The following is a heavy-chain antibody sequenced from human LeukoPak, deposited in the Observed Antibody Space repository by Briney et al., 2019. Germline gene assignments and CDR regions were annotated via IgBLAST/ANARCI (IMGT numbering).Heavy chain of an antibody. D-gene: IGHD6-13*01. V-gene: IGHV3-21*01. CDR2: ISSRSSYI. CDR3: AREGASSPGGLYYYYMDV. J-gene: IGHJ6*03. CDR1: GFTFSSYS. Sequence: GGSLRLSCAASGFTFSSYSMNWVRQAPGKGLEWVSSISSRSSYIYYADSVKGRFTISRDNAKNSLYLQMNSLRAEDTAVYYCAREGASSPGGLYYYYMDVWGKGTTVTVSS.